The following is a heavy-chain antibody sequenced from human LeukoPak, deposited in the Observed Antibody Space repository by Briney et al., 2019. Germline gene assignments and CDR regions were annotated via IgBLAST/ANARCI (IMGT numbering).Heavy chain of an antibody. Sequence: GGSPRLSCAASGTYWMHWVRQAPGKGLEYVSSINTNGANTYYADSVKGRFTISRDNSRNTVYVQMNSLTPEDTAVYYCVKGLDYSSSQMDSWGQGTLVTVSS. J-gene: IGHJ4*02. D-gene: IGHD6-6*01. CDR2: INTNGANT. CDR1: GTYW. V-gene: IGHV3-64*05. CDR3: VKGLDYSSSQMDS.